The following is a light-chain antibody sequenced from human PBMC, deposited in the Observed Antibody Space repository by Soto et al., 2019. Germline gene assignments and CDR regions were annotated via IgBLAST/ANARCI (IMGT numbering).Light chain of an antibody. CDR1: QSVSSNY. CDR2: DAS. V-gene: IGKV3-20*01. Sequence: EIVLTQSPGTLSLSPGERATLSCRASQSVSSNYLAWYQQKPGQPPRLLISDASSRATGIPDRCSGSGCGTDFTLTISGLEPEDFAVYYCQHYGRSPPSWTFGQGTKVEIK. CDR3: QHYGRSPPSWT. J-gene: IGKJ1*01.